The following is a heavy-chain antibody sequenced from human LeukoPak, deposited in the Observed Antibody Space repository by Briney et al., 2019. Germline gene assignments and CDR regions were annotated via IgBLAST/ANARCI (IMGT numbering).Heavy chain of an antibody. CDR1: GYAFTNYV. CDR3: AIELPVWGSDRYFGY. CDR2: ISPYNGNT. J-gene: IGHJ4*02. D-gene: IGHD3-16*01. V-gene: IGHV1-18*01. Sequence: ASVKISCKASGYAFTNYVISWVRQAPGQGLEWMGWISPYNGNTDYAEKLQDRVTMTADTSTSTVYMELQSLRSDDTAVYYCAIELPVWGSDRYFGYWGQGTMVTVSS.